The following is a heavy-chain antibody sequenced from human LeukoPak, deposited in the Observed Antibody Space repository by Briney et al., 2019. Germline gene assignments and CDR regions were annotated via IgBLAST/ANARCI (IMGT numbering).Heavy chain of an antibody. Sequence: SEPLSLTCAVYGGSFSGYYWSWIRQPPGKGLEWIGEINHSGSTNYNPSLKSRVTISVDTSKNQFSLKLSSVTAADTAVYYCARGHSSSWYHYYYYYYMDVWGNGTTVTVS. CDR2: INHSGST. J-gene: IGHJ6*03. CDR1: GGSFSGYY. V-gene: IGHV4-34*01. D-gene: IGHD6-13*01. CDR3: ARGHSSSWYHYYYYYYMDV.